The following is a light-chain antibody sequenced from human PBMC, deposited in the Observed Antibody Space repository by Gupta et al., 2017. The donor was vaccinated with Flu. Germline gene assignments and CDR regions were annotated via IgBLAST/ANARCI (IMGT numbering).Light chain of an antibody. J-gene: IGLJ1*01. Sequence: QSALTQPASVSGSPGQSITISCTGTSSDVGGYNYVTWYQQHPGKAPKPMVYEVSNRTSGVSNRFSGSKSGNTASLTISGLQAEDEADYYCSSYTSSSTRVFGTGTKVTVL. CDR1: SSDVGGYNY. V-gene: IGLV2-14*01. CDR3: SSYTSSSTRV. CDR2: EVS.